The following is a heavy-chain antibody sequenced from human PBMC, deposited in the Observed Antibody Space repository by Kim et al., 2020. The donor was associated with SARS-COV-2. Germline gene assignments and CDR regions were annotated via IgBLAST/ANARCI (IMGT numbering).Heavy chain of an antibody. CDR1: GFTLGGYS. J-gene: IGHJ6*01. Sequence: GGSLRLSCAASGFTLGGYSIIWVRQAPGKGLRWVSSVGTTDSYIYYADSVRGRSTISRDNTRNSLYLHMSSLTDDDTAVYYCAEAGTSQTGSYY. D-gene: IGHD1-26*01. V-gene: IGHV3-21*01. CDR3: AEAGTSQTGSYY. CDR2: VGTTDSYI.